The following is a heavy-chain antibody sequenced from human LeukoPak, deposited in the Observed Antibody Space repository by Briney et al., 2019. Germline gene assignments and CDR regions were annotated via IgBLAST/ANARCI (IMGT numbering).Heavy chain of an antibody. V-gene: IGHV1-18*01. CDR3: PRGDARYDDYVEYFDY. CDR2: ISTYNANT. CDR1: GYTFPSYS. Sequence: AAVKFSCNASGYTFPSYSISWVRQAPGQGLEWMGWISTYNANTNYAQKFQCRVTMTTDTSTTTAHMDLRSLGSDDPAPHYCPRGDARYDDYVEYFDYWGKGTLVTVSS. D-gene: IGHD4-17*01. J-gene: IGHJ4*02.